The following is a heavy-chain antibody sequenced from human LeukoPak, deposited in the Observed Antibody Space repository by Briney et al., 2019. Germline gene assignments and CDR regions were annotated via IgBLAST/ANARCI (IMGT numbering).Heavy chain of an antibody. J-gene: IGHJ4*02. V-gene: IGHV1-2*02. Sequence: GASVKVSCKASGYTFTGYYMHWVRPAPGQGLEWMGWINPNSGGTNYAQKFQGRVTMTRDTSISTAYMELSRLRSDDTAVYYCARINTDSGSYYDYWGQGTLVTVSS. CDR2: INPNSGGT. CDR3: ARINTDSGSYYDY. D-gene: IGHD1-26*01. CDR1: GYTFTGYY.